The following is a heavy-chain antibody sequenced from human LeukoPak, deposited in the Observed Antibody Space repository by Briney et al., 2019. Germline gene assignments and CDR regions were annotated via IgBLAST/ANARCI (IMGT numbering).Heavy chain of an antibody. Sequence: ASVKVSCKASGYTFTSYGISWVRQAPGQGLESMGWISAYDGNTNYAQKLQGRVTMTTDTSTSTAYMELRSLRSDDTAVYYCARERTLVRGDDTPLGPWDIWGKGTTVTVSS. D-gene: IGHD3-10*01. CDR3: ARERTLVRGDDTPLGPWDI. CDR1: GYTFTSYG. J-gene: IGHJ6*04. V-gene: IGHV1-18*01. CDR2: ISAYDGNT.